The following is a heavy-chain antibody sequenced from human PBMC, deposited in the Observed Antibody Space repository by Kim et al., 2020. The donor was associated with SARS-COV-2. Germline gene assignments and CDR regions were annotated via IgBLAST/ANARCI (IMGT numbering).Heavy chain of an antibody. CDR3: ARRETKWDALDI. D-gene: IGHD1-7*01. V-gene: IGHV1-69*13. Sequence: SVKVSCKASGGTFSVYVIHWVRQAPGQGLEWMGGIIPIFGTANYAQKLQDRITITADESTSTAYMELSSLRSDDTAVYYCARRETKWDALDIWGQGTMVTVSS. CDR1: GGTFSVYV. J-gene: IGHJ3*02. CDR2: IIPIFGTA.